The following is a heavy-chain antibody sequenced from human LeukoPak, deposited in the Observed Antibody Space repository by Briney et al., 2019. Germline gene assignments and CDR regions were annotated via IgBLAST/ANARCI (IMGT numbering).Heavy chain of an antibody. J-gene: IGHJ3*02. CDR1: GFTFSAYA. D-gene: IGHD2-8*01. CDR3: AKVSSTKPPDAFDI. Sequence: PGGSLRLSCAASGFTFSAYAMGWVRQAPGKGLEWVSGISGSGGSTYYADSVKGRLSSSRDNSKNTLYLQMNSLRAEDTAVYYCAKVSSTKPPDAFDIWGQGTMVTVSS. V-gene: IGHV3-23*01. CDR2: ISGSGGST.